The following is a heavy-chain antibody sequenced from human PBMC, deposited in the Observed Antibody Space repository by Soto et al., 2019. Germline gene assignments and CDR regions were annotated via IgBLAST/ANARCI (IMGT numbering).Heavy chain of an antibody. CDR3: ARAGGTAMVLDP. Sequence: QVQLQESGPGLVKPSQTLSLTCTVSGGSISSNGYYWNWIRQYPGKGLEWIGYIYHSGSTYYNPSPKSRVTISLDTSKNRLPLNLRSVTAADTAMYYCARAGGTAMVLDPWGQGTLVTVSS. D-gene: IGHD5-18*01. CDR2: IYHSGST. CDR1: GGSISSNGYY. V-gene: IGHV4-31*03. J-gene: IGHJ5*02.